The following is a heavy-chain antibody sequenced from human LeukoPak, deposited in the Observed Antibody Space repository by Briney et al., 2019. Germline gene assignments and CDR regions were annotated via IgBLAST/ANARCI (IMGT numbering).Heavy chain of an antibody. CDR2: VYFNGDT. CDR1: SGSISSYY. J-gene: IGHJ4*02. Sequence: PSETLSLTCSLSSGSISSYYWTWLRQPPGKTLQWIGNVYFNGDTNFNPSLKSRVTISVDTSNNQFSLKLTSVTAADTAVYYCARQFGLMRSYRHLDHWGPVIPVTVSA. CDR3: ARQFGLMRSYRHLDH. D-gene: IGHD3/OR15-3a*01. V-gene: IGHV4-59*08.